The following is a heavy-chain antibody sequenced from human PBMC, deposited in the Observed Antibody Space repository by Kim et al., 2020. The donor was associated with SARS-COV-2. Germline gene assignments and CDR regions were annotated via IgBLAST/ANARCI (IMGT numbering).Heavy chain of an antibody. CDR1: GFTFSSYG. D-gene: IGHD3-3*01. CDR2: ISYDGSNK. CDR3: AKDRGSGYFDY. Sequence: GGSLRLSCAASGFTFSSYGMHWVRQAPGKGLEWVAVISYDGSNKYYADSVKGRFTISRDNSKNTLYLQMNSLRAEDTAVYYCAKDRGSGYFDYWGQGTLVTVSS. V-gene: IGHV3-30*18. J-gene: IGHJ4*02.